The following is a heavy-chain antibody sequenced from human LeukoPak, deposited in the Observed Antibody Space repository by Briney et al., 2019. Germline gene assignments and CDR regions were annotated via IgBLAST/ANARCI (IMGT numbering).Heavy chain of an antibody. CDR3: ATYRTTSETTEFDP. CDR1: GFPFSSYA. V-gene: IGHV3-30-3*01. D-gene: IGHD4-11*01. Sequence: PGGSLRLSCAASGFPFSSYAMHWVRQAPGKGLEWVAVISYDGSNKYYADSVKGRFTISRDNSKNTLYLQMNSLRAEDTAVYYCATYRTTSETTEFDPWGQGTLVTVSS. J-gene: IGHJ5*02. CDR2: ISYDGSNK.